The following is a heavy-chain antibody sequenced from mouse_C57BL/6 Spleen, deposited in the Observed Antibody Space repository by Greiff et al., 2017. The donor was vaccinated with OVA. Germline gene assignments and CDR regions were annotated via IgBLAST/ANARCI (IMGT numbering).Heavy chain of an antibody. D-gene: IGHD1-1*01. Sequence: EVKLVESGGGLVQPGGSMKLSCVASGFTFSNYWMNWVRQSPEKGLEWVAQIRLKSDNYATPYAESVKGRFTISRDDSKSSVYLQMNNLRAEDTGIYYCTGGTVVATDWYFDVWGTGTTVTVSS. CDR3: TGGTVVATDWYFDV. V-gene: IGHV6-3*01. CDR1: GFTFSNYW. CDR2: IRLKSDNYAT. J-gene: IGHJ1*03.